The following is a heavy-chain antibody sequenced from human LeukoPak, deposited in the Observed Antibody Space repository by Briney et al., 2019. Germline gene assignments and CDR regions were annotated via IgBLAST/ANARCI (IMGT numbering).Heavy chain of an antibody. Sequence: GGSLRLSCAASGFTFSNYRMNWVRQAPGKGLEWVSSISGTSGYIYYADSVKGRFTISRDNAKNSLYLQMNSLRAEGTAVYYCARTCGADCYLSDYWGQGTLVTVSS. D-gene: IGHD2-21*02. J-gene: IGHJ4*02. CDR1: GFTFSNYR. V-gene: IGHV3-21*01. CDR3: ARTCGADCYLSDY. CDR2: ISGTSGYI.